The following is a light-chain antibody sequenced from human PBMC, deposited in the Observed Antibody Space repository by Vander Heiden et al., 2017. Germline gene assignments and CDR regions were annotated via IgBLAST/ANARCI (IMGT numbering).Light chain of an antibody. Sequence: QSVLTKPPSAPGTPGQRVTTSCSGSSPNIGSNTVNWYQQLPGTAPKLLIYSNNQRPSGVPDRFSGSKSGTSASLAISGLQSEDEADYYCAAWDDSLNGRVFGGGTKLTVL. CDR1: SPNIGSNT. J-gene: IGLJ3*02. CDR3: AAWDDSLNGRV. CDR2: SNN. V-gene: IGLV1-44*01.